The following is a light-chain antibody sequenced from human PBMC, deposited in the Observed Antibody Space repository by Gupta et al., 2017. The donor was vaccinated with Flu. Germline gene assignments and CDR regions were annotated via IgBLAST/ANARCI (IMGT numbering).Light chain of an antibody. CDR1: SSNIGGHY. CDR3: GTWDRSLSAGG. J-gene: IGLJ3*02. CDR2: EDD. Sequence: QSVLTQPPSVSAAPGQRATIPCYGSSSNIGGHYVSWYQQVPGTAPKLLIYEDDKRPSGIPDRFSASKSGTTATLDITGLQTGDEADYYCGTWDRSLSAGGFGGGTKLTVL. V-gene: IGLV1-51*02.